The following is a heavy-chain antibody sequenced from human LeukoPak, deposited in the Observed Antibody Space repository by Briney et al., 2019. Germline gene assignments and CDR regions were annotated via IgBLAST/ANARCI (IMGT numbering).Heavy chain of an antibody. CDR2: INFTGGRT. CDR1: GFYFSSHG. Sequence: PGGSLTLPCAASGFYFSSHGMNWVPQAPGQGLEWVFTINFTGGRTYYADSVKGRFSVSRDNSKNTLYLQMNSLRVEDTAVYYCAKGGRGSWAGNTGDWGQGTLVSVSS. CDR3: AKGGRGSWAGNTGD. V-gene: IGHV3-23*01. J-gene: IGHJ4*02. D-gene: IGHD3-10*01.